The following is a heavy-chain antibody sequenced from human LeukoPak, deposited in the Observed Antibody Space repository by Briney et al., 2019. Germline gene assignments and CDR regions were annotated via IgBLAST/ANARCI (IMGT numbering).Heavy chain of an antibody. J-gene: IGHJ3*02. CDR1: GFTFSSFA. Sequence: PGGSLRLSCAASGFTFSSFAMTWVRQAPGKGLEWVSSISSSSSYIYYADSVKGRFTISRDNAKNSLYLQMNSLRAEDTAVYYCARVAGDAFDIWGQGTMVTVSS. CDR3: ARVAGDAFDI. V-gene: IGHV3-21*01. CDR2: ISSSSSYI.